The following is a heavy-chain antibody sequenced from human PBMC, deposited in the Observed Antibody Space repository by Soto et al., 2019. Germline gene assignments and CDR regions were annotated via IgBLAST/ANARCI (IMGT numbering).Heavy chain of an antibody. J-gene: IGHJ4*02. D-gene: IGHD2-15*01. CDR3: ASSPLHDPLLYYFDY. CDR2: ISYDGSNK. Sequence: GGSLRLSCAASGFTFSSYAMHWVRQAPGKGLEWVAVISYDGSNKYYADSVKGRFTISRDNSKNTLYLQMNSLRAEDTAVYYCASSPLHDPLLYYFDYWGQGTLVTVSS. V-gene: IGHV3-30*04. CDR1: GFTFSSYA.